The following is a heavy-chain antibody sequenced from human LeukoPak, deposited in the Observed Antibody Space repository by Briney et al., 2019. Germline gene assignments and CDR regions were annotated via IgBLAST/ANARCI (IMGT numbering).Heavy chain of an antibody. CDR3: ARGLRAGTYDSSGYYGYYYYMDV. Sequence: SETLSLTCAVYCGSFSGYYGSWIRQPPGKGLEWIGEINHSGSTNYNPSLKSRVTISVDTSKNQFSLKLSSVTAADTAVYYCARGLRAGTYDSSGYYGYYYYMDVWGKGTTVTVSS. CDR2: INHSGST. D-gene: IGHD3-22*01. J-gene: IGHJ6*03. CDR1: CGSFSGYY. V-gene: IGHV4-34*01.